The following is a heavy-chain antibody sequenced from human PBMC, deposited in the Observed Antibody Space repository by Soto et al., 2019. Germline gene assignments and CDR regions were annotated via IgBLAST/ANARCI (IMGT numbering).Heavy chain of an antibody. D-gene: IGHD2-2*01. J-gene: IGHJ4*02. CDR3: VREDSFRGSSAR. CDR2: IWSDGSRN. CDR1: GFTFSNYG. Sequence: QVQLVESGGGVVQPGRSLRLSCLASGFTFSNYGMHWVRQAPDKGLEWVAVIWSDGSRNSYADSVKDLFTIPREDSKNTLYLEMSSLRVDDEAVYYCVREDSFRGSSARWGQGTLVTVST. V-gene: IGHV3-33*01.